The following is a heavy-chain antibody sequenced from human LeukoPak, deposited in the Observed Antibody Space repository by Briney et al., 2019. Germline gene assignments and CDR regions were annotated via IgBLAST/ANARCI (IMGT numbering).Heavy chain of an antibody. CDR3: ARGGYCSGGSCYHGAGEIDY. D-gene: IGHD2-15*01. Sequence: ASVKVSCKASGYTFTSYYMHWVRQAPGQGLEWMGIINPSGGSTSYAQKFQGRVTMTRDTSTSTVYMELSSLRSEDTAVYYCARGGYCSGGSCYHGAGEIDYWGQGTLVTVSS. V-gene: IGHV1-46*01. J-gene: IGHJ4*02. CDR1: GYTFTSYY. CDR2: INPSGGST.